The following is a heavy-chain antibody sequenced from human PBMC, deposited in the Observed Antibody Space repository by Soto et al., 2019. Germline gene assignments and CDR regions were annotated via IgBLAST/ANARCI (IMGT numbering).Heavy chain of an antibody. V-gene: IGHV1-18*01. CDR1: GYTFTSYC. CDR2: ISAYNGNT. J-gene: IGHJ6*02. Sequence: ASVKVSCKASGYTFTSYCISWVRQAPGQGLEWMGWISAYNGNTNYAQKLQGRVTMTTDTSTSTAYMELRSLRSDDTAVYYCARIGYCSGGSCYPGYYYYGMDVWGQGTTVTVSS. CDR3: ARIGYCSGGSCYPGYYYYGMDV. D-gene: IGHD2-15*01.